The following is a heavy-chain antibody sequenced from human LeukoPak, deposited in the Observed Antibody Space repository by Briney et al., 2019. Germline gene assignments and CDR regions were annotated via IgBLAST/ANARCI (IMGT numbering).Heavy chain of an antibody. J-gene: IGHJ4*02. CDR1: GLTFSTYW. D-gene: IGHD3-22*01. V-gene: IGHV3-48*02. CDR2: ITKTSTSM. Sequence: PGGSLRLSCVASGLTFSTYWMSWVRQAPGKGLEWISYITKTSTSMYYADSVKGRFTISRDNGKNSLFLQMNSLRDADTAVYYCARGYDSGYYPPHLDYWGQGTLVTVSS. CDR3: ARGYDSGYYPPHLDY.